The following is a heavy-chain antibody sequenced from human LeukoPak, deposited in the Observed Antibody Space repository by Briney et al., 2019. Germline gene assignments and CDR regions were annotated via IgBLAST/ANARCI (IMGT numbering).Heavy chain of an antibody. Sequence: GGSLTLSCAASGFTSSSYAMSWVRQAPGKGLEWVSAISGSGGSTYYADSVKGRFTISRDNSKNTLYLQMNSLRAEDTAVYYCAKDQRTNSWFDPWGQGTLVTASS. D-gene: IGHD2/OR15-2a*01. V-gene: IGHV3-23*01. CDR2: ISGSGGST. J-gene: IGHJ5*02. CDR1: GFTSSSYA. CDR3: AKDQRTNSWFDP.